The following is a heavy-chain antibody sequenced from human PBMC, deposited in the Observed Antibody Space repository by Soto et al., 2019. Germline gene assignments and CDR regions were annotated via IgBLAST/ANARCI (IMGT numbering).Heavy chain of an antibody. CDR2: IYHSGST. J-gene: IGHJ6*02. CDR3: TLTITIFGVVPSYGMDV. Sequence: SETLSLTCAVSGGSISSSNWWSWVRQPPGKGLEWIGEIYHSGSTNYNPSLKSRVTISVDKSKNQFSLKLSSVTAADTAVYYCTLTITIFGVVPSYGMDVWGQGTTVTVSS. D-gene: IGHD3-3*01. CDR1: GGSISSSNW. V-gene: IGHV4-4*02.